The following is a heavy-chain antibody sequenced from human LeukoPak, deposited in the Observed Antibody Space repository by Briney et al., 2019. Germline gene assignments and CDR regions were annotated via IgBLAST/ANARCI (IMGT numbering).Heavy chain of an antibody. V-gene: IGHV3-73*01. D-gene: IGHD3-10*01. CDR3: TRPVTMVRGPTSYYYYYYMDV. CDR1: GFTFSGSA. Sequence: GGSLRLSCAASGFTFSGSAMHWVRQASGKGLEWVGRIRSKANSYATAYAASVKGRFTISRDDSKNTAYLQMNSLKTEDTAVYYCTRPVTMVRGPTSYYYYYYMDVWGKGTTVTVS. CDR2: IRSKANSYAT. J-gene: IGHJ6*03.